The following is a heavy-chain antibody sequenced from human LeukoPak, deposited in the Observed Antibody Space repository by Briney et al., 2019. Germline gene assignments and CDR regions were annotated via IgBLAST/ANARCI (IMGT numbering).Heavy chain of an antibody. V-gene: IGHV5-51*01. D-gene: IGHD3-22*01. Sequence: GKSLKISCKGSGYSFTSYWIGWVRQMPGKGLEWMGIIYPGDSDTRYSPSFQGQVTISADKSISTAYLQWSSLKASDTAMYYCARHPIVVVTQDAFDIWGQGTMVTVSS. CDR1: GYSFTSYW. CDR2: IYPGDSDT. J-gene: IGHJ3*02. CDR3: ARHPIVVVTQDAFDI.